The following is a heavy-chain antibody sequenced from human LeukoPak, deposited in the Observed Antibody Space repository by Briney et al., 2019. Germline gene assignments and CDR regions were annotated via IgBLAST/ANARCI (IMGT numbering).Heavy chain of an antibody. J-gene: IGHJ4*02. CDR2: IYYSGST. D-gene: IGHD3-9*01. CDR1: GGSISSYY. V-gene: IGHV4-59*01. CDR3: ARGDILTGYSY. Sequence: SSETLSLTCTVSGGSISSYYWSWIRQPPGKGLEWIGYIYYSGSTNYNPSLKSRVTISVDTSKNQFSLNLSSVTAADTAVYYCARGDILTGYSYWGQGTLVTVSS.